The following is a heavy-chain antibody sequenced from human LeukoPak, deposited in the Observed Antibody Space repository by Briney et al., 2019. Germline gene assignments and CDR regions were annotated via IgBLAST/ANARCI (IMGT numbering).Heavy chain of an antibody. CDR2: ISAYNGNT. CDR3: ARDWMQVATMMGDFDY. Sequence: ASVKVSCKASGYTFTSYGISRVRQAPGQGLEWMGWISAYNGNTNYAQKLQGRVTMTTDTSTSTAYMELRSLRSDDTAVYYCARDWMQVATMMGDFDYWGQGTLVTVSS. CDR1: GYTFTSYG. J-gene: IGHJ4*02. V-gene: IGHV1-18*04. D-gene: IGHD5-12*01.